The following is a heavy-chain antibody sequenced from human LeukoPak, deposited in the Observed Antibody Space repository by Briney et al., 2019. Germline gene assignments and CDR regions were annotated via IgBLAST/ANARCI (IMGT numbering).Heavy chain of an antibody. J-gene: IGHJ5*02. CDR3: AREYSSSVSFDH. CDR2: ISSSRGYK. D-gene: IGHD6-6*01. Sequence: GGSLRPSCAASGFTFSSYSMNWIRQAPGKGLEWVSSISSSRGYKYHADSVKGRFTISRDNAKNTLYLQMNSLRAEDTAVYYCAREYSSSVSFDHWGQGTLVTVSS. V-gene: IGHV3-21*01. CDR1: GFTFSSYS.